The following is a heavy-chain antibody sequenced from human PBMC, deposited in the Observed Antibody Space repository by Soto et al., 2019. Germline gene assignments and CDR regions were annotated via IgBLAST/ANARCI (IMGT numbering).Heavy chain of an antibody. Sequence: GASVKVSCKASGYTFTGYYMHWVRQAPGQGLGWMGWINPNSGGTNYAQKFQGWVTMTRDTSISTAYMELSRLRSDDTAVYYCARSRITMVRGFDPWGQGTLVTVS. D-gene: IGHD3-10*01. CDR3: ARSRITMVRGFDP. V-gene: IGHV1-2*04. J-gene: IGHJ5*02. CDR1: GYTFTGYY. CDR2: INPNSGGT.